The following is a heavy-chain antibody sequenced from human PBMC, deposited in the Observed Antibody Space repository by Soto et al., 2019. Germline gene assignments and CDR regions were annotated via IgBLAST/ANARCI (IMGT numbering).Heavy chain of an antibody. Sequence: SETLSLTCTVSGGSITNYYWSWIRQPPGKRLEYIGYMYYSGNTYYNPSLKSRVTISGDASKNQFSLKLRSVTAADTAVYYCVPGLSEWGRIDFWGQGTLATASS. CDR2: MYYSGNT. CDR1: GGSITNYY. CDR3: VPGLSEWGRIDF. V-gene: IGHV4-59*01. D-gene: IGHD3-3*01. J-gene: IGHJ4*02.